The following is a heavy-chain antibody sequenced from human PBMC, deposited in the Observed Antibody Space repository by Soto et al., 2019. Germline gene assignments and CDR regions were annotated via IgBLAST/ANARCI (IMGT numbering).Heavy chain of an antibody. CDR3: AMDTNKWRPHYGMDV. Sequence: GGSLRLSCAASGFTFSSYAMHWVRQAPGKGLEWVAVISYDGSNKYYADSVKGRFTISRDNSKNTLYLQMNSLRAEDTAVYYWAMDTNKWRPHYGMDVWGQGTTVTVSS. D-gene: IGHD5-18*01. V-gene: IGHV3-30-3*01. CDR1: GFTFSSYA. J-gene: IGHJ6*02. CDR2: ISYDGSNK.